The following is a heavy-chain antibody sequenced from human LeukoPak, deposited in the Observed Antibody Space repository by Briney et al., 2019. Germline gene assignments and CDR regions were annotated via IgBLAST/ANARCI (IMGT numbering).Heavy chain of an antibody. CDR3: ARENYDSSGYKLDY. J-gene: IGHJ4*02. Sequence: GGSLRLSCAASVLTFSSYIMSSVRQAPGKGLEGVSSISSSSRYIYYADSVKGRFTISRDNAKNALYLQMNSLRAEDTAVYYCARENYDSSGYKLDYWGQGTLVTVSS. V-gene: IGHV3-21*01. D-gene: IGHD3-22*01. CDR1: VLTFSSYI. CDR2: ISSSSRYI.